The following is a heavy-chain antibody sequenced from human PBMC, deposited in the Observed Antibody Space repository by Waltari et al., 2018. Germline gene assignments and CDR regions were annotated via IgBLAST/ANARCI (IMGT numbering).Heavy chain of an antibody. Sequence: EVQLVESGGGLVQPGGSLSVSCAASGFTFSDNWMTWVRQAPGKGLEWVANINQDGSEKYSVESVKGRFTISRDNAKNSLYLQLNSLRADDTAVYYCTRGGDDSSWYWRNWGQGTLVTVSS. CDR2: INQDGSEK. D-gene: IGHD6-13*01. V-gene: IGHV3-7*01. J-gene: IGHJ4*02. CDR3: TRGGDDSSWYWRN. CDR1: GFTFSDNW.